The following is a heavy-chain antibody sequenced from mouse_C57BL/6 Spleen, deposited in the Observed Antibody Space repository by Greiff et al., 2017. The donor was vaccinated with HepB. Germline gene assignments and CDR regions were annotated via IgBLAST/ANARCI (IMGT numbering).Heavy chain of an antibody. Sequence: EVKVVESGGDLVKPGGSLKLSCAASGFTFSSYGMSWVRQTPDKRLEWVATISSGGSYTYYPDSVKGRFTISRDNAKNTLYLQMSSLKSEDTAMYYCARRLYDYDRFFDYWGQGTTLTVSS. CDR1: GFTFSSYG. CDR3: ARRLYDYDRFFDY. J-gene: IGHJ2*01. V-gene: IGHV5-6*02. CDR2: ISSGGSYT. D-gene: IGHD2-4*01.